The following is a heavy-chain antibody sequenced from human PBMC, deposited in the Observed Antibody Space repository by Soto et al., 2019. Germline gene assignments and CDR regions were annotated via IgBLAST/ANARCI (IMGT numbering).Heavy chain of an antibody. CDR2: IYPGDSEI. CDR3: ARSPAGNSLAPFDL. V-gene: IGHV5-51*01. CDR1: GYRFTTYW. Sequence: PVASLKISWQASGYRFTTYWIAWVRQTPGRGLEWMGIIYPGDSEIKYSPSFDGQVTFSVDKSTSTAYLQWIGLKTSDTGMYFCARSPAGNSLAPFDLWGQGSLVTAAS. D-gene: IGHD2-21*01. J-gene: IGHJ4*02.